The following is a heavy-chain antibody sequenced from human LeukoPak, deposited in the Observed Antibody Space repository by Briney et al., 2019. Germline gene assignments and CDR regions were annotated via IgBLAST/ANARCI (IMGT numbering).Heavy chain of an antibody. CDR2: IKSKTDGGTT. CDR3: TTGYYDSSHDVIY. Sequence: GGSLRLSCAASGFTFSNAWMSWVRRAPGKGLEWVGRIKSKTDGGTTDYAAPVKGRFTISRDDSKNTLYLQMNSLKTEDTAVYYCTTGYYDSSHDVIYWGQGTLVTVSS. J-gene: IGHJ4*02. V-gene: IGHV3-15*01. CDR1: GFTFSNAW. D-gene: IGHD3-22*01.